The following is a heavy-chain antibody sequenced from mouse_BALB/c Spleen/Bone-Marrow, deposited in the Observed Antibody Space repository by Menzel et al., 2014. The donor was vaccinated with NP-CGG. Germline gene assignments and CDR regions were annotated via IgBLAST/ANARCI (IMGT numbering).Heavy chain of an antibody. J-gene: IGHJ3*01. V-gene: IGHV14-3*02. Sequence: VQLQQSGAELVKPGASVKLSCTASGFNIKDTYMHWVKQRPEQGLEWIGRIDPANGNTKYDPKFQGKATITADTSSNTAYLQLSSLTSEDTAVYYCAVYYYGSSLFAYWGQGTLVTVS. CDR1: GFNIKDTY. CDR2: IDPANGNT. D-gene: IGHD1-1*01. CDR3: AVYYYGSSLFAY.